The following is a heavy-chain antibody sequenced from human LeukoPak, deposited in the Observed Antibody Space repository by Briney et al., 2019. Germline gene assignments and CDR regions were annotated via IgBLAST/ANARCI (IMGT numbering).Heavy chain of an antibody. V-gene: IGHV3-48*04. D-gene: IGHD2-15*01. CDR3: ARDGGFCSGGFCYRLFDP. CDR1: GFTFSSHS. Sequence: GGSLRLSCAASGFTFSSHSMVWVRQPPGKGLEWISYISDSSITMYYADSVKGRFTISRDNAKNSLYLQMNSLRAEDTAVYYCARDGGFCSGGFCYRLFDPWGQGTLVTVSS. J-gene: IGHJ5*02. CDR2: ISDSSITM.